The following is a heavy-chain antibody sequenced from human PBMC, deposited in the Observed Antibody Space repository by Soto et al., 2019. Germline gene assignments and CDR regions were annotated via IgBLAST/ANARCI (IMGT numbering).Heavy chain of an antibody. D-gene: IGHD2-15*01. CDR2: IYYSGST. V-gene: IGHV4-30-4*01. Sequence: PSETLSLTCTVSGGSISSGDYYWSWIRQPPGKGLEWIGYIYYSGSTYYNPSLKSRVTISVDTSKNQFSLKLSSVTAADTAVYYCARGYCSGGSCYSYYYGMDVWGQGTTVTVSS. CDR1: GGSISSGDYY. J-gene: IGHJ6*02. CDR3: ARGYCSGGSCYSYYYGMDV.